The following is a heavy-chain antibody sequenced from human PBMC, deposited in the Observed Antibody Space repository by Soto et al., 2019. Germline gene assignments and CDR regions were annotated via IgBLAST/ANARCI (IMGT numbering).Heavy chain of an antibody. V-gene: IGHV1-2*02. CDR1: GYTFTGYY. Sequence: ASVKVSCKASGYTFTGYYMHWVRQAPGQGLEWMGWINPNSGGTNYAQKFQGRVTMTRDTSISTAYMELSRLRSDDTAVYYCARVPPRIPNGMDVWGQGTTVTVS. CDR3: ARVPPRIPNGMDV. CDR2: INPNSGGT. D-gene: IGHD5-18*01. J-gene: IGHJ6*02.